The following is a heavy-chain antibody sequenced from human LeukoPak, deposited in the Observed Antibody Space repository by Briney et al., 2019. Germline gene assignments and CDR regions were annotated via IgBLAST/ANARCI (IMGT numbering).Heavy chain of an antibody. V-gene: IGHV1-8*03. Sequence: ASVMVSCKASGYTFTSYDINWVRQATGQGLEWMGWMNPNSGNTGYAQKFQGRVTITRNTSISTAYMELSSLRSEDTAVYYCARGPRVDYYYYMDVWGKGTTVTVSS. CDR1: GYTFTSYD. CDR2: MNPNSGNT. J-gene: IGHJ6*03. CDR3: ARGPRVDYYYYMDV.